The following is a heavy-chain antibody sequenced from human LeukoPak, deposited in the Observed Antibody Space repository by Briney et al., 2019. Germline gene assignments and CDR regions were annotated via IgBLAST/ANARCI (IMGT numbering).Heavy chain of an antibody. Sequence: GGSLRLSCTASEFTFSRYWMSWVRQAPGKGLEWVANIKQDGSEKYYVDSVKGRFTISRDNAKNSLYLQMNRLRAEDTAVYYCARDLGSGSYSRSWGQGTLVTVSS. V-gene: IGHV3-7*01. CDR1: EFTFSRYW. J-gene: IGHJ4*02. CDR3: ARDLGSGSYSRS. D-gene: IGHD3-10*02. CDR2: IKQDGSEK.